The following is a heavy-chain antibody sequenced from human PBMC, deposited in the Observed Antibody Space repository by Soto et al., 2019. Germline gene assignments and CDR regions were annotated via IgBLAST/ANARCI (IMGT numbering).Heavy chain of an antibody. Sequence: PGVSLKISCKGSGYTFTRYWIGWVRQTPGKGLEWMGIFYPGDSDTSYSPAFQGQVTISADKSINTAYLQWSSLKASDTAMYYCARRGGYSYDSSGPFDIWGQGTMVTVSS. V-gene: IGHV5-51*01. CDR3: ARRGGYSYDSSGPFDI. CDR2: FYPGDSDT. J-gene: IGHJ3*02. D-gene: IGHD3-22*01. CDR1: GYTFTRYW.